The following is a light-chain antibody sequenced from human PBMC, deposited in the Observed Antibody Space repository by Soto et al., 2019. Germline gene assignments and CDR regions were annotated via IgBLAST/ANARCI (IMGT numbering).Light chain of an antibody. CDR1: QSVSSY. Sequence: EIVLTQSPATLSLSPGERATLSCRASQSVSSYLAWYQQKPGQAPRLLIYDACNRATGIPARFSGSGSGTDYPLIISSLEPDDFAVYYCQQRSNWPPYTLGQGTKLEIK. CDR3: QQRSNWPPYT. CDR2: DAC. J-gene: IGKJ2*01. V-gene: IGKV3-11*01.